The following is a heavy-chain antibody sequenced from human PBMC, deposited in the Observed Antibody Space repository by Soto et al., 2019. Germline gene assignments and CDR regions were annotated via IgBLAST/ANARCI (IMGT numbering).Heavy chain of an antibody. Sequence: QVQLVQSGAEVKKPGSSVKVSCKASGGTFSSYAISWVRQAPGQGLEWMGGIIPIFGTANYAQKFQGRVTITSHESMSTGYMELSSLRSEDTAVYYCARAYVGAPNYYYYSVMDVWVQWPTVTVSS. J-gene: IGHJ6*02. D-gene: IGHD3-16*01. CDR3: ARAYVGAPNYYYYSVMDV. CDR2: IIPIFGTA. V-gene: IGHV1-69*01. CDR1: GGTFSSYA.